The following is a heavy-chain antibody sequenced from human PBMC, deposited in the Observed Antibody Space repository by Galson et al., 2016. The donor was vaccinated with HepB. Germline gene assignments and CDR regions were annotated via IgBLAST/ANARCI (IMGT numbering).Heavy chain of an antibody. V-gene: IGHV4-39*07. CDR1: GGSISSSTYY. D-gene: IGHD3-10*01. J-gene: IGHJ4*02. Sequence: ETLSLTCTVSGGSISSSTYYWGWIRQPPGKGLEWIGSIYYSGSTYYNPSLKSRVTMSADTSKQQFSLKLSSVTAADTAVYYCASPYGSGSYPPYLRFDSWGQGTLVTVSS. CDR2: IYYSGST. CDR3: ASPYGSGSYPPYLRFDS.